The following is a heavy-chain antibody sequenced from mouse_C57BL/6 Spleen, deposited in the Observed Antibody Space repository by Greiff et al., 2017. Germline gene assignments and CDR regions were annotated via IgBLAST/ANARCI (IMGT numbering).Heavy chain of an antibody. CDR3: ASLYGSSSWFAY. CDR2: IDPSDSYT. V-gene: IGHV1-69*01. D-gene: IGHD1-1*01. Sequence: VQLQQPGAELVMPGASVKLSCKASGYTFTSSWMHWVKQRPGQGLEWIGEIDPSDSYTNYNQKFKGKSTLTVDKSSSTADMQLSSLTSEDSSVYYCASLYGSSSWFAYWGQGTLVTVSA. CDR1: GYTFTSSW. J-gene: IGHJ3*01.